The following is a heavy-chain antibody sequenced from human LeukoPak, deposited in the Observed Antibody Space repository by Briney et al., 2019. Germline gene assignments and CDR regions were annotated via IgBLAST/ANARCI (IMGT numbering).Heavy chain of an antibody. D-gene: IGHD4-17*01. V-gene: IGHV4-59*11. CDR3: ARDLVTVTKGFDI. J-gene: IGHJ3*02. CDR1: GGSISSHY. CDR2: IYYSGST. Sequence: PSETLSLTCTVSGGSISSHYWSWIRQPPGKGLEWIGYIYYSGSTNYNPSLKSRVTISIDTSRNQFSLRLSSVTAADTAVYYCARDLVTVTKGFDIWGQGTMVGVSS.